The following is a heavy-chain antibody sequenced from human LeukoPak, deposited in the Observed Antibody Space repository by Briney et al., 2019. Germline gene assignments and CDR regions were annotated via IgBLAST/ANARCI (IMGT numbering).Heavy chain of an antibody. Sequence: SVKVSCKASGGTFSSYAISWVRQAPGQGLEWMGGIIPIFGTANYAQKFQGRVTITADESTSTAYMELSSLRSEDTAVYYCASSGYSSGSSFDYWGQGTLVTVSS. V-gene: IGHV1-69*13. CDR3: ASSGYSSGSSFDY. D-gene: IGHD6-19*01. CDR2: IIPIFGTA. CDR1: GGTFSSYA. J-gene: IGHJ4*02.